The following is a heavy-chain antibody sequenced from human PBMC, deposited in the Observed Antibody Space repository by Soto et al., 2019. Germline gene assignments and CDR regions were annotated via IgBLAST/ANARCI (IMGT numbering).Heavy chain of an antibody. D-gene: IGHD6-6*01. CDR3: ARGHIAARTVPFDI. Sequence: PGGSMSLSCAPSGFTLSSYSMHWVRLDTGKGLEYVSAISSNGGSTYYANSVKGRFTISRDNSKNTLYLQMGSRRAEDMAVYYCARGHIAARTVPFDIWGQGTMVTVSS. J-gene: IGHJ3*02. CDR2: ISSNGGST. V-gene: IGHV3-64*01. CDR1: GFTLSSYS.